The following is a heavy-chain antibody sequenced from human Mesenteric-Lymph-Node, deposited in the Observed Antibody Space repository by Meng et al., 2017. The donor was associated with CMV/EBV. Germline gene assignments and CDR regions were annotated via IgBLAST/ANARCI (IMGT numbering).Heavy chain of an antibody. CDR3: ARDKSPYGSGRPDAFDI. V-gene: IGHV3-74*01. CDR1: GFTFSNYW. J-gene: IGHJ3*02. D-gene: IGHD3-10*01. Sequence: GESLKISCVASGFTFSNYWMHWVRQSPGKGLVWVSHISSDGSTTTYADSVKGRFTISRDNAKNTLYLQMNSLRAEDTAVYYCARDKSPYGSGRPDAFDIWGQGTMVTVSS. CDR2: ISSDGSTT.